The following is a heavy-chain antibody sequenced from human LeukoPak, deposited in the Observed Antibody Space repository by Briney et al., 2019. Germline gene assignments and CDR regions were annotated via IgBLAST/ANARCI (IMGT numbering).Heavy chain of an antibody. CDR3: ARDASALY. D-gene: IGHD6-19*01. CDR1: GFTFSSYE. J-gene: IGHJ4*02. V-gene: IGHV3-7*01. Sequence: GGSLRLSCAASGFTFSSYEMNWVRQAPGKGLEWVASIKPDGSEKYYLDSVKGRFTISRDNARDSLYLQMSSLRDDDTSVYFCARDASALYWGRGTLVTVSS. CDR2: IKPDGSEK.